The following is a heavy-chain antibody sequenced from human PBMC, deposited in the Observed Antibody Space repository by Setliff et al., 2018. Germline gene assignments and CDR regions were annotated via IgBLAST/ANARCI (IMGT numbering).Heavy chain of an antibody. CDR3: AKPLGGDYYYYGMDV. V-gene: IGHV3-23*01. Sequence: GGSLRLSCAASGFTFSSSAMAWVRQAPGKGLEWVSAISSTITSTYYADSVKGRFTISRDNSKNTLYLQMNSLRAEDTAVYYCAKPLGGDYYYYGMDVWGQGTTVTVSS. J-gene: IGHJ6*02. CDR1: GFTFSSSA. CDR2: ISSTITST. D-gene: IGHD2-21*01.